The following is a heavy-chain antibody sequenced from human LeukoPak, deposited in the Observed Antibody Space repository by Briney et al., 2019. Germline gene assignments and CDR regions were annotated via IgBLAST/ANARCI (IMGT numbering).Heavy chain of an antibody. CDR3: VTGIRSGYYAY. V-gene: IGHV3-15*01. CDR1: GFTFSHAW. CDR2: IISKTEDGTT. D-gene: IGHD3-22*01. J-gene: IGHJ4*02. Sequence: GGSLRLSCAASGFTFSHAWMTWVRQAPGKGLEWVGRIISKTEDGTTYYAAPVKGRFTISRDDSKNTLYLQMNSLKTEDTAVYHCVTGIRSGYYAYWGQGTPVTVSS.